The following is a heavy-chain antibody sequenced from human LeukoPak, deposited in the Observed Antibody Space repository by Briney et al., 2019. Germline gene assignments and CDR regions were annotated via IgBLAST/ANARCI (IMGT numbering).Heavy chain of an antibody. CDR2: IWYDGSSK. CDR1: GFTFSSYG. V-gene: IGHV3-33*01. Sequence: GGSLRLSCAASGFTFSSYGMHWVRQAPGKGLEWVAVIWYDGSSKYYADSVKGRFTISRDNSKNTLYLRVNSLRAEDTAVYFCARDRGGRWLQVYYFDYWGQGTLVTVSS. D-gene: IGHD5-24*01. CDR3: ARDRGGRWLQVYYFDY. J-gene: IGHJ4*02.